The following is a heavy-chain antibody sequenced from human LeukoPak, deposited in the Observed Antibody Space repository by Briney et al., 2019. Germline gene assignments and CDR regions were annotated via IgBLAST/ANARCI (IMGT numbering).Heavy chain of an antibody. CDR3: ARNLGPFDV. V-gene: IGHV3-23*01. Sequence: GGSLRLSCAASGFTFNDFAMTWVPEAPGKGLEWVSTVADAGTYYADSVKGRFIISRDNSKNMLYLQLNSLRADDTAMYYCARNLGPFDVRGHGTMVTVSS. CDR1: GFTFNDFA. J-gene: IGHJ3*01. CDR2: VADAGT. D-gene: IGHD3-16*01.